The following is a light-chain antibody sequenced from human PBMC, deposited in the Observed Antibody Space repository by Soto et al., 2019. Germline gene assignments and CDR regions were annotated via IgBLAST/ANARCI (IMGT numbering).Light chain of an antibody. CDR3: QQRSNWPPIT. V-gene: IGKV3-11*01. CDR2: QTS. J-gene: IGKJ5*01. Sequence: IVLTHSPSTLSSFPCYRVTLSCRSSQYINTRLAWYQHRPGQAPRLLIYQTSIRAAGIPARFSASGTGTDFTLTISDVQPEDFAVYYCQQRSNWPPITFGQGTRLEIK. CDR1: QYINTR.